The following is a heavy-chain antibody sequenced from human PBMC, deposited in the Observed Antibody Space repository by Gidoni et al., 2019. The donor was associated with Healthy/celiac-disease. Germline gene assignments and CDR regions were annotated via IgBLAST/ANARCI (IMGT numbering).Heavy chain of an antibody. CDR2: ISSSSSYI. CDR3: AREGASMALDS. CDR1: GFPFSSDS. J-gene: IGHJ4*02. V-gene: IGHV3-21*01. Sequence: EVQLVVSGGGLVKPEESLRLSCAAAGFPFSSDSMNWVRQAPGKGLVGLSSISSSSSYIYYADSVKGRFTIYRDNAKNSLYLQMTILRAEDTAVYYCAREGASMALDSWGQGTLVTVSS. D-gene: IGHD2-2*01.